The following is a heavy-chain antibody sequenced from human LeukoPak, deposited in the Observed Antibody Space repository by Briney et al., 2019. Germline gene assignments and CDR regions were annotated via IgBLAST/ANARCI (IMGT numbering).Heavy chain of an antibody. Sequence: SVKVSCKASGYTFTSYGISWVRQAPGQGLEWMGGIIPIFGTANYAQKFQGRVTITADESTSTAYMELSSLRSEDTAVYYCARTLLSVEMATTHFDYWGRGTLVTVSS. D-gene: IGHD5-24*01. CDR3: ARTLLSVEMATTHFDY. V-gene: IGHV1-69*13. CDR1: GYTFTSYG. J-gene: IGHJ4*02. CDR2: IIPIFGTA.